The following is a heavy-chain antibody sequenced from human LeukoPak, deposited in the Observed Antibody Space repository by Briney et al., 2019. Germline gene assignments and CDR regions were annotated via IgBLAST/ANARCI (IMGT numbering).Heavy chain of an antibody. Sequence: ASVKVSCKASGYTFTSYYMHWVRQAPGQGLEWRGIINPSGGSTSYAQKFQGRVTMTRDTSTSTVYMELSSLRSEDTAVYYCARERTGNSDISGHYDYWGQGTLVTVSS. V-gene: IGHV1-46*01. CDR1: GYTFTSYY. CDR3: ARERTGNSDISGHYDY. D-gene: IGHD3-22*01. CDR2: INPSGGST. J-gene: IGHJ4*02.